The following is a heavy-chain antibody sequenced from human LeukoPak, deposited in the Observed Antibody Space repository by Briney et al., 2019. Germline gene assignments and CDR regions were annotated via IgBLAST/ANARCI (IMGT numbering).Heavy chain of an antibody. CDR2: IYHSGST. CDR1: GGSISSGGYY. V-gene: IGHV4-30-2*01. CDR3: ARDQLHDAFDI. Sequence: PSETLSLTCTVSGGSISSGGYYWSWIRQPPGKGLEWIGYIYHSGSTYYNPSLKSRVTISVDRSKNQFSLKLSSVTAADTAVYYCARDQLHDAFDIWGQGTMATVSS. J-gene: IGHJ3*02. D-gene: IGHD2-2*01.